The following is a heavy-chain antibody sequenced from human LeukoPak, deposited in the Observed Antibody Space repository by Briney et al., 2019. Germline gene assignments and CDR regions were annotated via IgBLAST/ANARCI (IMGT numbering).Heavy chain of an antibody. J-gene: IGHJ6*02. D-gene: IGHD6-19*01. CDR2: IYYSGST. Sequence: PSETLSLTCTVSGGSISSYYWSWIRQPPGKGLEWIGYIYYSGSTNYNPSLKSRVTISVDTSKNQFSLKLSSVTAADTAVYYCARGSSSGWYVDYYYGMDVWGQGTRSPSP. CDR1: GGSISSYY. V-gene: IGHV4-59*01. CDR3: ARGSSSGWYVDYYYGMDV.